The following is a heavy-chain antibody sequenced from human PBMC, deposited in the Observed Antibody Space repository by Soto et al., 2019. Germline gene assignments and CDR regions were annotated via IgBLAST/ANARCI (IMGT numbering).Heavy chain of an antibody. Sequence: GGSLRLSCAASGFTFRIYSMHWVRQSPGKGLEWVAVMWYDGTNKYYGESVRGRFTISRDNSENTLYLQMNSLRVEDTAVYYCARDATFGTKGGSFDIWGHGTLVTVSS. CDR1: GFTFRIYS. J-gene: IGHJ3*02. CDR2: MWYDGTNK. V-gene: IGHV3-33*01. CDR3: ARDATFGTKGGSFDI. D-gene: IGHD3-16*01.